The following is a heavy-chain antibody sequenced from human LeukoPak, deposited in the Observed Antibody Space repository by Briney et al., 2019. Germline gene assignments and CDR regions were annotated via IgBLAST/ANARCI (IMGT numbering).Heavy chain of an antibody. CDR3: TTDRAITVRPVFDF. CDR1: GFTFSNAW. V-gene: IGHV3-15*01. Sequence: GGSLRLSCAASGFTFSNAWMSWVRQAPGKGLEWVGRIKSKTDGGTTDYAAPVKGRFTISTDDSKITLYLQMNSLKIEDTAVYYCTTDRAITVRPVFDFWGQGTLVTVSS. CDR2: IKSKTDGGTT. J-gene: IGHJ4*02. D-gene: IGHD6-6*01.